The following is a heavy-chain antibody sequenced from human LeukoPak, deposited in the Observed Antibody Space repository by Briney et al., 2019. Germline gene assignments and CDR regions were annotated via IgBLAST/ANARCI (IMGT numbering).Heavy chain of an antibody. CDR2: IYPGDSDT. CDR3: ARPSGGIAAASDY. CDR1: GYSLTSYW. V-gene: IGHV5-51*01. D-gene: IGHD6-13*01. Sequence: GESLKISCTGSGYSLTSYWIGWVRQMPGKGLEWMGIIYPGDSDTRYSPSFQGQVTISADKSISTAYLQWSSLKASDTAMCYCARPSGGIAAASDYWGQGTLVTVSS. J-gene: IGHJ4*02.